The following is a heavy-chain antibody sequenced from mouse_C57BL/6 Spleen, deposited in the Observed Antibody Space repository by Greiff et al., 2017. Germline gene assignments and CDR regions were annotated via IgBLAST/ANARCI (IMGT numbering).Heavy chain of an antibody. CDR2: IYPGSGST. CDR3: ARGYYKTGYFDV. V-gene: IGHV1-55*01. J-gene: IGHJ1*03. CDR1: GYTFTSYW. D-gene: IGHD2-3*01. Sequence: QVQLQQPGAELVKPGASVKMSCKASGYTFTSYWITWVKQRPGQGLEWIGDIYPGSGSTNYNEKFKSKATLTVDTSSSTACMQLSSLTSEDSAVYYCARGYYKTGYFDVWGTGTTVTVSS.